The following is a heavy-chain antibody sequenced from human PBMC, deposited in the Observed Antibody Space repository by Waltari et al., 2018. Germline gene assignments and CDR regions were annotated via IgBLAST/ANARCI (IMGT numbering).Heavy chain of an antibody. V-gene: IGHV1-69*06. J-gene: IGHJ6*03. CDR1: GGTFSSYA. CDR2: IIPIFGTA. Sequence: AEVKKPGSSVKVSCKASGGTFSSYAISWVRQAPGQGLEWMGGIIPIFGTANYAQKFQGRVTITADKSTSTAYMELSSLRSEDTAVYYCARSRPGYGGNSYYYYYYYMDVWGKGTTVTVSS. CDR3: ARSRPGYGGNSYYYYYYYMDV. D-gene: IGHD4-17*01.